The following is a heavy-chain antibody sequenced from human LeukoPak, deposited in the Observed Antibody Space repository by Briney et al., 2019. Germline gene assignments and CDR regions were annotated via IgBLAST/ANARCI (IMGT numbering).Heavy chain of an antibody. CDR2: IYSGGRT. CDR3: ARGKGAHTVTPKSDY. CDR1: ALSVSINY. V-gene: IGHV3-66*02. Sequence: GGSLRLACAASALSVSINYMSWVRHAPGKGLEWVSVIYSGGRTNYAVSVKGRVTISTDNSKNTLYLQMNSLRDEDTAVYYCARGKGAHTVTPKSDYWGQGTLVTVSS. J-gene: IGHJ4*02. D-gene: IGHD4-17*01.